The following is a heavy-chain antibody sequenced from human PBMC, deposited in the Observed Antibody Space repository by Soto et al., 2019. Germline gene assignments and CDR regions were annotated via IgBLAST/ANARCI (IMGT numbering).Heavy chain of an antibody. Sequence: PGESLKISCKGSGYSFTSYWISWVRQMPGKGLEWMGRIDPSDSYTNYSPSFQGHVTISADKSISTAYLQWSSLKASDTAMYYCAGHEAIYRAPIYYYYYGMDVWGQGTTVTVSS. CDR1: GYSFTSYW. J-gene: IGHJ6*02. V-gene: IGHV5-10-1*01. CDR3: AGHEAIYRAPIYYYYYGMDV. CDR2: IDPSDSYT. D-gene: IGHD3-3*01.